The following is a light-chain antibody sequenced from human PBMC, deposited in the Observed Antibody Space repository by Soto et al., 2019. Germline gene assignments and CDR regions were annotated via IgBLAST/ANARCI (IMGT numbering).Light chain of an antibody. CDR3: QHADSFPLIT. V-gene: IGKV3-15*01. J-gene: IGKJ5*01. Sequence: EIVMTPSPATLSVSPGERATLPSRASQSFIRNLAWYQQKPVQSPRLLIYGASARATGIPDRFSGSGSGTDFTITISRLEPEDFATYYCQHADSFPLITFGQGTRLEI. CDR2: GAS. CDR1: QSFIRN.